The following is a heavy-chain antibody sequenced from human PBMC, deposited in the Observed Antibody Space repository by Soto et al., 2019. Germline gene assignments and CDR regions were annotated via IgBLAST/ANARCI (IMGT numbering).Heavy chain of an antibody. D-gene: IGHD6-13*01. CDR1: GYSFTSYW. J-gene: IGHJ6*02. CDR2: IDPSDSYT. V-gene: IGHV5-10-1*01. Sequence: GESLKISCKGSGYSFTSYWISWVRQMPGKGPEWMGRIDPSDSYTNYSPSFQGHVTISADKSISTAYLQWSSLKASDTAMYYCARPAAIAAAGTPGYYYGMDVWGQGTTVTVSS. CDR3: ARPAAIAAAGTPGYYYGMDV.